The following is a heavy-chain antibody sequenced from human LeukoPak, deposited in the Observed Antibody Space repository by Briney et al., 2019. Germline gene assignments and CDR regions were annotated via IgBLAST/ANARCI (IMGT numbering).Heavy chain of an antibody. V-gene: IGHV1-2*02. D-gene: IGHD6-13*01. CDR3: ARLRPGIAAARTLNWFDP. CDR2: INPNSGGT. CDR1: GYTFTSYD. J-gene: IGHJ5*02. Sequence: GASVKVSCKASGYTFTSYDINWVRQATGQGLEWMGWINPNSGGTNYAQKFQGRVTMTRDTSISTAYMELSRLRSDDTAVYYCARLRPGIAAARTLNWFDPWGQGTLVTVSS.